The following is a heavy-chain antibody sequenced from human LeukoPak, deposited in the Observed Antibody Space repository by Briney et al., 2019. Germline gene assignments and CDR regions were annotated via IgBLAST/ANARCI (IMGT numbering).Heavy chain of an antibody. CDR1: GGSFRGYY. Sequence: SETLSLTCAVYGGSFRGYYWSWIRQPPGKGLEWIGEINHSGSTNYNPSLKSRVTISVDTSKNQFSLKLSSVTAADTAVYYCARGSSGSYYPFDYWGQGTLVTVSS. J-gene: IGHJ4*02. V-gene: IGHV4-34*01. D-gene: IGHD1-26*01. CDR2: INHSGST. CDR3: ARGSSGSYYPFDY.